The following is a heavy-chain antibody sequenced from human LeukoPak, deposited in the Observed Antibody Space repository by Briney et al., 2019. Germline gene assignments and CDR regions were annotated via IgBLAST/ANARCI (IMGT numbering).Heavy chain of an antibody. V-gene: IGHV3-11*01. Sequence: GGSLRLSCMGSGFNFRDYYMSWIRLTPGRGLEWVSYISNTASSIYYRDSVKGRFVMSRDNANNVTYLQMSNLTVDDTALYYCARRKRSFDFWGQGTLVTVSS. J-gene: IGHJ4*02. CDR1: GFNFRDYY. CDR2: ISNTASSI. CDR3: ARRKRSFDF.